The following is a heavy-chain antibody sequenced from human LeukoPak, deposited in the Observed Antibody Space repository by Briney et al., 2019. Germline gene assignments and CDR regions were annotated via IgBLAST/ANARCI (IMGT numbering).Heavy chain of an antibody. CDR1: PYTFNKYY. CDR3: ARDSVELERRNWFDP. D-gene: IGHD1-1*01. J-gene: IGHJ5*02. Sequence: ASVKVSCKASPYTFNKYYIHWVRQAPGQGPEWMGVINPSGRSTSYAQQFRGRVTMTGDTSTSTVYMDLSGLRSEDTAVYYCARDSVELERRNWFDPWGQGTLVTVSS. V-gene: IGHV1-46*02. CDR2: INPSGRST.